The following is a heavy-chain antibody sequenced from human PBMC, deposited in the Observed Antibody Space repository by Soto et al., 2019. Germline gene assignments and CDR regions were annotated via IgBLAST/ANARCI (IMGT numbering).Heavy chain of an antibody. CDR3: ARGHAQQWLARGDFDY. CDR2: INAGNGNT. D-gene: IGHD6-19*01. CDR1: GYTFTSYA. Sequence: GASVKVSCKASGYTFTSYAMHWVRQAPGQRLEWMGWINAGNGNTKYSQKFQGRVTITRDTSASTAYMELSSLRSEDTAVYYCARGHAQQWLARGDFDYWGQGTLVTVSS. J-gene: IGHJ4*02. V-gene: IGHV1-3*01.